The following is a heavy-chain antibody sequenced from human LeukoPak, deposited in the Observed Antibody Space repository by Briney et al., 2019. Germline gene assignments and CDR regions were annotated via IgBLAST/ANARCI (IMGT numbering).Heavy chain of an antibody. V-gene: IGHV3-7*03. J-gene: IGHJ4*02. CDR3: ARGRGLPSTIANY. CDR1: EFIFSTYW. D-gene: IGHD5/OR15-5a*01. Sequence: QPGGSLRLSCAASEFIFSTYWMHWLRQAPGKELEWVANIKQDGSEKHYVDSVKGRFTTSRDNTKNSLYLQMNSLRAEDTAVYYCARGRGLPSTIANYWGQGTLVTVSS. CDR2: IKQDGSEK.